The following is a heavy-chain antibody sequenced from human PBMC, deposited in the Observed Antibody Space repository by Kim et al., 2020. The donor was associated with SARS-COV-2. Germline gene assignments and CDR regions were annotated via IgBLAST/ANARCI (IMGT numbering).Heavy chain of an antibody. V-gene: IGHV5-51*01. CDR3: ARRVLDCSGGCSYGDWFDP. D-gene: IGHD2-15*01. J-gene: IGHJ5*02. CDR1: GYSFTSYW. Sequence: GESLKISCKGSGYSFTSYWIGWVRQMPGKGLEWMGIIYPGDSDTRYSPSFQGQVTISADKSISTAYLQWSSLKASDTAMYYCARRVLDCSGGCSYGDWFDPWGQGTLVTVSS. CDR2: IYPGDSDT.